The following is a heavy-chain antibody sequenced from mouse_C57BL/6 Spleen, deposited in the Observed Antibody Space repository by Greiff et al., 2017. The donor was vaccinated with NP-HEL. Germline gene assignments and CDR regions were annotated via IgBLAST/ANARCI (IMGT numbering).Heavy chain of an antibody. V-gene: IGHV1-19*01. CDR1: GYTFTDYY. CDR2: INPYNGGT. D-gene: IGHD4-1*01. CDR3: ATGTGWYFDV. Sequence: EVKLQESGPVLVKPGASVKMSCKASGYTFTDYYMNWVKQSHGKSLEWIGVINPYNGGTSYNQKFKGKATLTVDKSSSTAYMELNSLTSEDSAVYYCATGTGWYFDVWGTGTTVTVSS. J-gene: IGHJ1*03.